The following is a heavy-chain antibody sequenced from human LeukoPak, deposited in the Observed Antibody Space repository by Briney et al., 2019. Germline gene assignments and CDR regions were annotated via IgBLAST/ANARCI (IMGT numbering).Heavy chain of an antibody. CDR1: GFTFSTYA. CDR2: ISNSGREI. CDR3: GRGHWGLDY. V-gene: IGHV3-48*04. J-gene: IGHJ4*02. D-gene: IGHD7-27*01. Sequence: HPGGSLRLSCAASGFTFSTYAMSWVRQAPGKGLEWVSYISNSGREINYADSVKGRFTISRDNAMSSLYLQMNSLRVEDTAVYYCGRGHWGLDYWGQGTLVTVSS.